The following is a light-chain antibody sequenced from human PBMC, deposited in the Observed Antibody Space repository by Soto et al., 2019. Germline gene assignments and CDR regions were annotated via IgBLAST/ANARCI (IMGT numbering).Light chain of an antibody. V-gene: IGLV1-51*02. CDR1: SSNIGNNY. CDR2: ENS. CDR3: GTWDSSLSAGV. Sequence: HSVLTQPPSVSAAPGQKVTISCSGSSSNIGNNYVSWYQQLPGTAPILLIYENSNRPSGIPDRFSGSKSGTSATLGITGLQTGDEADYYCGTWDSSLSAGVFGGGTKLTVL. J-gene: IGLJ3*02.